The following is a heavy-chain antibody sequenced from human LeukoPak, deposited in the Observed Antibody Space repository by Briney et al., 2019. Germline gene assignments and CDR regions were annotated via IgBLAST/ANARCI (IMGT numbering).Heavy chain of an antibody. J-gene: IGHJ4*02. Sequence: GGSLRLSYAASGFTLSSYWLHWVRQAPGKGLVWVSRISDADGSITDYADSVRGRFTISRDTAKNTLYLEMNSLGAEDTAVYYCARDLSGYSDYWGQGTLVTVSS. CDR3: ARDLSGYSDY. CDR2: ISDADGSIT. CDR1: GFTLSSYW. V-gene: IGHV3-74*01. D-gene: IGHD2-15*01.